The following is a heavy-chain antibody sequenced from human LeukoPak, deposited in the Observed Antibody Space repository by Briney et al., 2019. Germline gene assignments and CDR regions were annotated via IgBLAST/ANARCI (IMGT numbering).Heavy chain of an antibody. J-gene: IGHJ3*02. V-gene: IGHV4-39*07. D-gene: IGHD3-22*01. Sequence: PSETLSLTCTVSGGSISSSSYYWGWIRQPPGKGLEWIGSMYHSGSTYFNPPLKSRVTISVDTSKNQFSLKLSSVTAADTAVYYCARSTSMIVVVIGDAFDIWGQGTMVTVSS. CDR2: MYHSGST. CDR1: GGSISSSSYY. CDR3: ARSTSMIVVVIGDAFDI.